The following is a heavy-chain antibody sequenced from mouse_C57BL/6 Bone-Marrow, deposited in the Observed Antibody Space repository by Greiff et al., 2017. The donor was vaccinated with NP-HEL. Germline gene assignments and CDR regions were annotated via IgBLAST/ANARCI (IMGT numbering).Heavy chain of an antibody. J-gene: IGHJ3*01. CDR2: IDPETGGT. D-gene: IGHD1-1*01. Sequence: QVQLKQSGAELVRPGASVTLSCKASGYTFTDYEMHWVKQTPVHGLEWIGAIDPETGGTAYNQKFKGKAILTADKSSSTAYMELRSLTSEDSAVYYCTKGHDYYGAWFAYWGQGTLVTVSA. V-gene: IGHV1-15*01. CDR3: TKGHDYYGAWFAY. CDR1: GYTFTDYE.